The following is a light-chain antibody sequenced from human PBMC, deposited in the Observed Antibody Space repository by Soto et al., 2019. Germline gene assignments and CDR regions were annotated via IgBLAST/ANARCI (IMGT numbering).Light chain of an antibody. J-gene: IGLJ2*01. CDR2: DVS. CDR3: SSYTGSSTYVL. Sequence: QSALTQPASVSGSPGQSITISCTGTSSDVGGYNYVSWYQQHPGKAPKLMIYDVSNRHSGVSNRFSGSKSGNPASLTISGLQAEDEADYYCSSYTGSSTYVLFGGGTKLTVL. CDR1: SSDVGGYNY. V-gene: IGLV2-14*01.